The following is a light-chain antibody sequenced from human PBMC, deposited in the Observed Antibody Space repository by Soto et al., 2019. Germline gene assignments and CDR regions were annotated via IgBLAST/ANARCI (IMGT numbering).Light chain of an antibody. CDR1: QSVSSY. CDR3: QHRSNWPLT. J-gene: IGKJ4*01. V-gene: IGKV3-11*01. CDR2: DAS. Sequence: EIVLTQSPATLSLSPGERATLSCRASQSVSSYLTWYQQKPGQAPRLLIYDASNRATGIPARFSGSGSGTDFTLTISSLEPEDFAVYYCQHRSNWPLTFGGGTKVEIK.